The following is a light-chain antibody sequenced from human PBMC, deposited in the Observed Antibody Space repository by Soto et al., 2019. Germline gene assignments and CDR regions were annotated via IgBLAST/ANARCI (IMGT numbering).Light chain of an antibody. CDR1: QSVSSY. CDR3: QHRSNWPLT. J-gene: IGKJ4*01. V-gene: IGKV3-11*01. CDR2: DAS. Sequence: EIVLTQSPATLSLSPGERATLSCRASQSVSSYLTWYQQKPGQAPRLLIYDASNRATGIPARFSGSGSGTDFTLTISSLEPEDFAVYYCQHRSNWPLTFGGGTKVEIK.